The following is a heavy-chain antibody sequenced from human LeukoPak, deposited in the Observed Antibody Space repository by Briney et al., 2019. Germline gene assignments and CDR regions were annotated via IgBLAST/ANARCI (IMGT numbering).Heavy chain of an antibody. CDR3: ITDAKQHGDIYYPFNY. CDR1: GFTFNDAW. D-gene: IGHD1-26*01. Sequence: GGSLRLSCAASGFTFNDAWMPWVRQAPGKGLEWVARIKTKTDGGATDYAAPVKGRFTISRDDSKNTLNLQMNSLKTEDTGVYYCITDAKQHGDIYYPFNYWGQGTLVTVSS. V-gene: IGHV3-15*01. CDR2: IKTKTDGGAT. J-gene: IGHJ4*02.